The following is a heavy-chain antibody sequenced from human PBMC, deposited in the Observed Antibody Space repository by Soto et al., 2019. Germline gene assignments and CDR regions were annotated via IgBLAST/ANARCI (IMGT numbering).Heavy chain of an antibody. V-gene: IGHV3-23*01. CDR3: AKAPPLPVTMIVVVINPYFDY. J-gene: IGHJ4*02. D-gene: IGHD3-22*01. CDR1: GFTFSSYA. CDR2: ISGSGGST. Sequence: GGSLRLSCAASGFTFSSYAMSWVRQAPGKGLEWVSAISGSGGSTYYADSVKGRFTISRDNSKNTLYLQMNSLRAEDTAVYYCAKAPPLPVTMIVVVINPYFDYWGQGTLVTVSS.